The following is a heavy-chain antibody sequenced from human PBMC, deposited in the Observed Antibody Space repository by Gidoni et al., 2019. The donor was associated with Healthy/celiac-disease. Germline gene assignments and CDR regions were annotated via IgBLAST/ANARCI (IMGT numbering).Heavy chain of an antibody. Sequence: EVQLVESGGGLVKPGRSLSLSCTASGFTFGDSAMSWFRPATGKGLEWVGFIRSKAYGGTTEYAASVKGRFTISRDESKSIAYLQMNSLKTEDTAVYYCTRDHGPPRFLEWLTQSRSGMDVWGQGTTVTVSS. V-gene: IGHV3-49*05. CDR3: TRDHGPPRFLEWLTQSRSGMDV. D-gene: IGHD3-3*01. CDR1: GFTFGDSA. CDR2: IRSKAYGGTT. J-gene: IGHJ6*02.